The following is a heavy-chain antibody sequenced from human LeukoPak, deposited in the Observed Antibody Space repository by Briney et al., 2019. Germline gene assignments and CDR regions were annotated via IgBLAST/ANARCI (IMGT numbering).Heavy chain of an antibody. Sequence: PGGSLRLSCAASAFTFISYAMHWVRQAPGKGLEWVAVISYDGSNKYYADSVKGRFTISRDNSKNTLSLQMNSLRAEVIVDRLPDYYFDYWGRGTLVSVSS. V-gene: IGHV3-30-3*01. CDR3: DYYFDY. D-gene: IGHD3-16*02. CDR2: ISYDGSNK. CDR1: AFTFISYA. J-gene: IGHJ4*02.